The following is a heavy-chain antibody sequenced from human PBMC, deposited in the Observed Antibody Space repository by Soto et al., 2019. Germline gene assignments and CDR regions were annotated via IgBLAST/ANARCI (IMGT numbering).Heavy chain of an antibody. Sequence: SETPSLSCAVCGGSVCSSSFYWGWIRQPPGKGLEWIGSFYYSESTYYNPSLKSRVIISVDTSKNQFSLKLSSATAADTAVYYCATITIFGVVPNYFDYWGQGTLVTVSS. V-gene: IGHV4-39*05. J-gene: IGHJ4*02. CDR3: ATITIFGVVPNYFDY. CDR2: FYYSEST. CDR1: GGSVCSSSFY. D-gene: IGHD3-3*01.